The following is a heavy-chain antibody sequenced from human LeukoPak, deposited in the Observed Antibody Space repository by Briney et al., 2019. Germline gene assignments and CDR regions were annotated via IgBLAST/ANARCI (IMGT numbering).Heavy chain of an antibody. D-gene: IGHD3-10*01. CDR1: GYTFTSYD. CDR2: MNPNSGNT. Sequence: ASVKVSCKASGYTFTSYDINWVRQATGQGLEWMGWMNPNSGNTGYAQKFQGRVTMTRNTSISTAYMELSSLRSEDTAVYYCARGRRRITMVRGVRRDYYYYYMDVWGKGTTVTISS. J-gene: IGHJ6*03. CDR3: ARGRRRITMVRGVRRDYYYYYMDV. V-gene: IGHV1-8*01.